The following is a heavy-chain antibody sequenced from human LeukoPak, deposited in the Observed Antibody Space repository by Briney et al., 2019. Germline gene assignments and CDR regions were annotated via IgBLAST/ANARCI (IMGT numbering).Heavy chain of an antibody. CDR2: ISWNSGSI. D-gene: IGHD3-10*01. CDR1: GFTFDDYA. Sequence: GGSLRLSCAASGFTFDDYAMHWVRQAPGKGLEWVSGISWNSGSIGYADSVKGRFTISRDNAKNSLYLQMNSLRAEDTALYHCARVRSGIDAFDIWGQGTMVTVSS. V-gene: IGHV3-9*01. CDR3: ARVRSGIDAFDI. J-gene: IGHJ3*02.